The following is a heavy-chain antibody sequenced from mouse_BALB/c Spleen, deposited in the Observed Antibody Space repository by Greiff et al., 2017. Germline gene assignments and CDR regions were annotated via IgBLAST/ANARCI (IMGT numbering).Heavy chain of an antibody. CDR2: ISSGGSYT. D-gene: IGHD1-1*01. CDR1: GFTFSSYA. CDR3: ARLLLRENYFDY. V-gene: IGHV5-9-3*01. Sequence: EVQVVESGGGLVKPGGSLKLSCAASGFTFSSYAMSWVRQTPEKRLEWVATISSGGSYTYYPDSVKGRFTISRDNAKNTLYLQMSSLRSEDTAMYYCARLLLRENYFDYWGQGTTLTVSS. J-gene: IGHJ2*01.